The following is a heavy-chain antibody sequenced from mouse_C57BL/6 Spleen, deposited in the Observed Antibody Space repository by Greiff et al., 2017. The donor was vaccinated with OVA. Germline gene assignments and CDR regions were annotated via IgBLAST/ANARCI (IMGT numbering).Heavy chain of an antibody. CDR2: INPGSGGT. CDR3: ARRDYDGGWFAY. V-gene: IGHV1-54*01. CDR1: GYAFTNYL. Sequence: VKLMESGAELVRPGTSVKVSCKASGYAFTNYLIEWVKQRPGQGLEWIGVINPGSGGTNYNEKFKGKATLTADKSSSTAYMQLSSLTSEDSAVYFCARRDYDGGWFAYWGQGTLVTVSA. D-gene: IGHD2-4*01. J-gene: IGHJ3*01.